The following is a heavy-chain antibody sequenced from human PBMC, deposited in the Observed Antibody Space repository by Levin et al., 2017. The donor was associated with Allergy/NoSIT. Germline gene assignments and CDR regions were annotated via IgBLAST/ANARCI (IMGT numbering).Heavy chain of an antibody. CDR2: INTNTGNP. J-gene: IGHJ5*02. D-gene: IGHD2-2*01. V-gene: IGHV7-4-1*02. CDR1: GYTFTSYA. Sequence: ASVKVSCKASGYTFTSYAMNWVRQAPGQGLEWMGWINTNTGNPTYAQGFTGRFVFSLDTSVSTAYLQISSLKAEDTAVYYCARQVVVVPAANWFDPWGQGTLVTVSS. CDR3: ARQVVVVPAANWFDP.